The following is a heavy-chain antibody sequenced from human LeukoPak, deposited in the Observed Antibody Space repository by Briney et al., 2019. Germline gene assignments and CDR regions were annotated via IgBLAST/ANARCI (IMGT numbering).Heavy chain of an antibody. J-gene: IGHJ3*02. CDR1: GFTFSSYA. CDR3: AKGSLVVRGVVEADDAFDI. D-gene: IGHD3-10*01. Sequence: GGSLRLSCAASGFTFSSYAMSWVRQAPGKGLEWVSAISGSGGGTYYADSVKGRFTISRDNSKNTLYLQMNSLRAEDTAVYYCAKGSLVVRGVVEADDAFDIWGQGTMVTVSS. CDR2: ISGSGGGT. V-gene: IGHV3-23*01.